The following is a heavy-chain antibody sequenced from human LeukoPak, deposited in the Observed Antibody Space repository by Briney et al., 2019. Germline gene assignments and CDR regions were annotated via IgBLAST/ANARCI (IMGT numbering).Heavy chain of an antibody. J-gene: IGHJ6*02. V-gene: IGHV3-49*03. Sequence: GGSLRLSCTASGFTFGDYAMSWFRQAPGKGLEWVGFIRSKAYGGTTEYAASVKGRFTISRDDSKSIAYLQMNSLKTEDTAVYYCTRDEPVQWLGNYYYYGMDVWGQGTTVTVSS. CDR1: GFTFGDYA. CDR2: IRSKAYGGTT. D-gene: IGHD6-19*01. CDR3: TRDEPVQWLGNYYYYGMDV.